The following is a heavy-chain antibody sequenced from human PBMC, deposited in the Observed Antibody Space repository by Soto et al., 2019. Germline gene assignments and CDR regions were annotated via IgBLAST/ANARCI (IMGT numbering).Heavy chain of an antibody. V-gene: IGHV3-33*01. CDR1: GFTFSSYG. CDR3: ARDRKDIAMVRGHYYGMDV. J-gene: IGHJ6*02. D-gene: IGHD5-18*01. CDR2: IWYDGSNK. Sequence: GGSLRLSCAASGFTFSSYGMHWVRQAPGKGLEWVAVIWYDGSNKYYADSVKGRFTISRDNSKNTLYLQMNSLRAEDTAVYYCARDRKDIAMVRGHYYGMDVWGQGTTVTVSS.